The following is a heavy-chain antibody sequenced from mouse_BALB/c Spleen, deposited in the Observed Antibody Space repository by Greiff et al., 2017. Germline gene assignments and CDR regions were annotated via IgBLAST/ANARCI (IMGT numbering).Heavy chain of an antibody. CDR2: ISSGGSYT. D-gene: IGHD1-1*02. Sequence: EVMLVESGGGLVKPGGSLKLSCAASGFTFSSYAMSWVRQTPEKRLEWVATISSGGSYTYYPDSVKGRFTISRDNAKNTLYLQMSSLRSEDTAMYYCARQGGNFDYWGQGTTLTVSS. CDR1: GFTFSSYA. CDR3: ARQGGNFDY. V-gene: IGHV5-9-3*01. J-gene: IGHJ2*01.